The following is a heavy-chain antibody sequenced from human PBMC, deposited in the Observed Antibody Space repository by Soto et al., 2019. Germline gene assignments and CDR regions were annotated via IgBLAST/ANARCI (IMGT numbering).Heavy chain of an antibody. CDR1: GGSISSSNW. J-gene: IGHJ5*02. D-gene: IGHD6-13*01. Sequence: PSETLSLTCAVSGGSISSSNWWSWVRQPPGKGLEWIGEIYHSGSTNYNPSLKSRVTISVDKSKNQFSLKLSFVTAADTAVYYCARDRSIAAAGTGWFDPWGQGTLVTVSS. CDR2: IYHSGST. CDR3: ARDRSIAAAGTGWFDP. V-gene: IGHV4-4*02.